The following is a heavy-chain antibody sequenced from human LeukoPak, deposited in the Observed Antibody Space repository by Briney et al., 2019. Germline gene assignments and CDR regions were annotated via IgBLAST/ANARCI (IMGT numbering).Heavy chain of an antibody. CDR3: ARGDSGSFSQFDC. Sequence: SETLSLTCTVSGVSISSYYWSWIRQPPGKGLEWIGYVYYSGSTNYNPSLKSRVTISVDTSKNQFSLKLTSVTAADTAVYYCARGDSGSFSQFDCWGQGTLVTVSS. CDR1: GVSISSYY. V-gene: IGHV4-59*01. J-gene: IGHJ4*02. D-gene: IGHD1-26*01. CDR2: VYYSGST.